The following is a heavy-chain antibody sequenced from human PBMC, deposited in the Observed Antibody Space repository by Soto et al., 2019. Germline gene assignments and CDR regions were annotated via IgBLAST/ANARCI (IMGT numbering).Heavy chain of an antibody. Sequence: QVQLVQSGAEVKKPGSSVKVSCKASGGTFSSYAISWVRQAPGQGLEWMGGIIPIFGTANYAQKFQGRVTITADESKSPAYMELSSLGTEDTAVYLRAREVLAAAGHGFDYWGQGTLVTVSS. CDR2: IIPIFGTA. CDR1: GGTFSSYA. J-gene: IGHJ4*02. V-gene: IGHV1-69*01. CDR3: AREVLAAAGHGFDY. D-gene: IGHD6-13*01.